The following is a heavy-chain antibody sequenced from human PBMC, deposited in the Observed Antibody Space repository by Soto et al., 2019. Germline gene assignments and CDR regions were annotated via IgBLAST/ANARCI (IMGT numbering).Heavy chain of an antibody. Sequence: QVQLQESGPGLVKPSATLSLPYTVSGGSISSYYWSWIRQPPGKGLECIGYITYSGSTNYNPSLKSRVTISVETSKNQFSLKLNSVTAADTAVYYCARLGANAYCGGDRDLDPWGQGTLVTVSS. V-gene: IGHV4-59*01. CDR3: ARLGANAYCGGDRDLDP. CDR1: GGSISSYY. CDR2: ITYSGST. D-gene: IGHD2-21*02. J-gene: IGHJ5*02.